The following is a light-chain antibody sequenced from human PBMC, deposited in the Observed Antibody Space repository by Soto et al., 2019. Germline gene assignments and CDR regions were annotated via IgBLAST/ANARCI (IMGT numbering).Light chain of an antibody. CDR1: NSDLGDYNY. J-gene: IGLJ1*01. V-gene: IGLV2-14*01. Sequence: QSALTQPASVSGSPGQSITISCTGTNSDLGDYNYVSWYQQYPDKAPKLMIFDVGARPSGVSDRFSGSKSGNTASLIISGLQAEDEADYYCSSYTNSNTYVFGTGTQLTVL. CDR2: DVG. CDR3: SSYTNSNTYV.